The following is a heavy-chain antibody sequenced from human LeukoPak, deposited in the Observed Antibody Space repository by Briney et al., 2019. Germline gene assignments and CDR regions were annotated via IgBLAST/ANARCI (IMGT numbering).Heavy chain of an antibody. CDR2: IKQDGSEK. CDR3: AKDIRYYYDSSGYVN. V-gene: IGHV3-7*03. Sequence: QPGGSLRLSCAASGFTFSSYWMSWVRQAPGKGLEWVANIKQDGSEKYYVDSVKGRFTISRDNAKNSLYLQMNSLRAEDTALYYCAKDIRYYYDSSGYVNWGQGTLVTVSS. CDR1: GFTFSSYW. J-gene: IGHJ4*02. D-gene: IGHD3-22*01.